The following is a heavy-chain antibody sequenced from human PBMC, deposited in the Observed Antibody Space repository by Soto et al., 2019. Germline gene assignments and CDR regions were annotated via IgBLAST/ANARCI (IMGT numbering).Heavy chain of an antibody. CDR3: ARDFEY. J-gene: IGHJ4*02. CDR1: GFTFSTFW. CDR2: INSDGSST. V-gene: IGHV3-74*01. Sequence: EVQLVESGGGLVQPGGSLRLSCEASGFTFSTFWMHWVRQAPGKGLVWVSRINSDGSSTNYADSVKGRVTISRDNAKNTLYLQLNSLRPEDTAVSHCARDFEYWGQGTLVTVSS.